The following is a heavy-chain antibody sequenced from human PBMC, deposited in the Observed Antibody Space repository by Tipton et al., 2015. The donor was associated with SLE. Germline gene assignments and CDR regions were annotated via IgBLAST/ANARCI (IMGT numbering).Heavy chain of an antibody. CDR1: RFTFSSYG. D-gene: IGHD3-22*01. J-gene: IGHJ3*02. CDR2: ISGSGGGT. CDR3: AKDFPDSSANMDAFDI. V-gene: IGHV3-23*01. Sequence: LRLSCAASRFTFSSYGMSWVRQAPGMGLEWVSAISGSGGGTYYADSVKGRFTISRDNSKNTLYLQMNTLRAEDTAVYYCAKDFPDSSANMDAFDIWGQGTMVTVSS.